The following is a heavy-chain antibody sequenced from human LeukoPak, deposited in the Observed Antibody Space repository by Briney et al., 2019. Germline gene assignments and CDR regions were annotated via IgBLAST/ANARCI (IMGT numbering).Heavy chain of an antibody. CDR3: AKDLIVVLPPARSNWFDP. J-gene: IGHJ5*02. V-gene: IGHV3-23*01. D-gene: IGHD2-2*01. Sequence: PGGSLRLSCAASGFTFSNHAMNWVRQAPGKGLEWVSAITDSGSNTYYANSVKGRFTISRDNSKNTLYLQMNSLRAEDTAVYYCAKDLIVVLPPARSNWFDPWGQGTLVTVSS. CDR1: GFTFSNHA. CDR2: ITDSGSNT.